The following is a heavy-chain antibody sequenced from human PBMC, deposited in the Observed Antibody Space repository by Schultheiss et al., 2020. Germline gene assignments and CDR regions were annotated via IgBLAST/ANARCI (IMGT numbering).Heavy chain of an antibody. D-gene: IGHD6-19*01. V-gene: IGHV3-7*01. CDR2: INQDGSQQ. CDR1: GFTFSSYG. J-gene: IGHJ4*02. Sequence: GGSLRLSCAASGFTFSSYGMHWVRQAPGKGLEWVANINQDGSQQNYVDSVKGRFTISRDNAKASMHLQMNSLRVEDTALYYCVGGSGWWSDYWGLGTLVTVSS. CDR3: VGGSGWWSDY.